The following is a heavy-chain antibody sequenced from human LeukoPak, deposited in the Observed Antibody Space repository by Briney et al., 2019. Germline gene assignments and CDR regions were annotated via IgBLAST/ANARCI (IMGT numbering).Heavy chain of an antibody. CDR1: GFTFSSYS. D-gene: IGHD3-3*01. CDR2: ISSSSSYI. J-gene: IGHJ4*02. V-gene: IGHV3-21*01. Sequence: GGSLRLSCAASGFTFSSYSMNWVRQAPGKGLEWVSSISSSSSYIYYAGSVKGRFTISRDNAKNSLYLQMNSLRAEDTAVYYCVTIPPFDYWGQGTLVTVSS. CDR3: VTIPPFDY.